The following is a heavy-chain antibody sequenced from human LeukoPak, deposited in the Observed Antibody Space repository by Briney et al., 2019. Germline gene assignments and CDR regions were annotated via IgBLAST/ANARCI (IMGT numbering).Heavy chain of an antibody. V-gene: IGHV4-59*08. D-gene: IGHD5-12*01. Sequence: SETLSLTCTVSGGSISNNYWSWIRQPPGKGLEWIGYIYYSGSTNYNPSLKSRITISVDTSKNQFSLKLSSVTAADTAVYYCARAIVASNYYGMDVWDQGTTVTVSS. CDR1: GGSISNNY. CDR3: ARAIVASNYYGMDV. J-gene: IGHJ6*02. CDR2: IYYSGST.